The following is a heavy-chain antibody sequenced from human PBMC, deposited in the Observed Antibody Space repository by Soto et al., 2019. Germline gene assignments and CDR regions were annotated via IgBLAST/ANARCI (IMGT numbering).Heavy chain of an antibody. Sequence: EVQLVESGGGLVQPGGSLRLSCAASAFTLSRYSMNWVRQAPGNGLEWISYISSGSGTIYYADSVKGRFTISRDNATNSLYLQMNSLRDEDTAVYCCASNTFANWNFYYYGMDVWGQGTTVTVSS. D-gene: IGHD1-20*01. CDR2: ISSGSGTI. V-gene: IGHV3-48*02. CDR3: ASNTFANWNFYYYGMDV. J-gene: IGHJ6*02. CDR1: AFTLSRYS.